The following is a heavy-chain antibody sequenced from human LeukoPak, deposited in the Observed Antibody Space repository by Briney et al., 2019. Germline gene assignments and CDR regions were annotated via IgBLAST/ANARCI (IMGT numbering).Heavy chain of an antibody. J-gene: IGHJ4*02. CDR3: ARRAYSSGWYFFDY. V-gene: IGHV3-11*01. CDR1: GFTSSDYY. D-gene: IGHD6-19*01. CDR2: ISSSGSTI. Sequence: PGGSLRLSCAASGFTSSDYYMSWIRQAPGKGLEWVSYISSSGSTIYYADSVKGRFTISRDNAKNSLFLQMNSLRAEDTAVYYCARRAYSSGWYFFDYWGQGTLVTVSS.